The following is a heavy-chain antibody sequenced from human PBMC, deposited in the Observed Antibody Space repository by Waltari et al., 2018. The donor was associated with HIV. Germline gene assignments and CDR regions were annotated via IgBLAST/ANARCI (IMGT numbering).Heavy chain of an antibody. Sequence: EVQLVETGGGLIQPGGSLRLSCAASGFTVSSNYMSWVRQAPGKGLEWVSVIYSGGSTYYADSVKGRFTISRDNSKNTLYLQMNSLRAEDTAVYYCARVPLNHGSPYYYGMDVWGQGTTVTVSS. CDR1: GFTVSSNY. J-gene: IGHJ6*02. V-gene: IGHV3-53*02. CDR2: IYSGGST. D-gene: IGHD3-10*01. CDR3: ARVPLNHGSPYYYGMDV.